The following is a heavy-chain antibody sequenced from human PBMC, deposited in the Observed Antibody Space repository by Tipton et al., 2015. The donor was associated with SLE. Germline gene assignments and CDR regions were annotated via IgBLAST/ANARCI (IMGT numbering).Heavy chain of an antibody. D-gene: IGHD5-18*01. V-gene: IGHV4-59*01. Sequence: TLSLTCTVSGDSISSYYWSWIRQPPGKGLEWIGYIYYSGSTNYNPSLKSRVTISVDTSKNQFSLKLSSVTAADTAVYYCASQRGYSYGVDYWGQGTLVTVSS. CDR2: IYYSGST. CDR1: GDSISSYY. J-gene: IGHJ4*02. CDR3: ASQRGYSYGVDY.